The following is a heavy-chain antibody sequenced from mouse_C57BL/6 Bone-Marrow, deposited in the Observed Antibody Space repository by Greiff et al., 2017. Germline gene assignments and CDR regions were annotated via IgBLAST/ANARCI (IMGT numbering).Heavy chain of an antibody. J-gene: IGHJ2*01. CDR1: GFNIKNTC. D-gene: IGHD1-1*01. CDR3: STSSYYGSSPYY. V-gene: IGHV14-3*01. Sequence: EVQLQQSVAELVRPGASVKLSCTASGFNIKNTCMHWVKQRPEQGLEWIGKIDPGNGNTKNAAKFPGKATITADTYSNTAYLQLSSLTSEDTAIYYYSTSSYYGSSPYYWGQGTTLTVSS. CDR2: IDPGNGNT.